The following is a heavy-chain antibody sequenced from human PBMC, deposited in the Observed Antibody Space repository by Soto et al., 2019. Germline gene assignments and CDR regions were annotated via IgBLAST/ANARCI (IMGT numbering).Heavy chain of an antibody. J-gene: IGHJ3*02. CDR2: ISSSSSYI. CDR1: GFTFSSYT. D-gene: IGHD3-16*01. Sequence: EVQLVESGGGLVKPGGSLRLSCAAFGFTFSSYTMNWVRQAPGKGLEWVSSISSSSSYIYYADSVKGRFTISRDNAKTSLYLQMTSLRAEDTAVCYCARDRGGDLKAFDIWGQGTMVTVSS. CDR3: ARDRGGDLKAFDI. V-gene: IGHV3-21*01.